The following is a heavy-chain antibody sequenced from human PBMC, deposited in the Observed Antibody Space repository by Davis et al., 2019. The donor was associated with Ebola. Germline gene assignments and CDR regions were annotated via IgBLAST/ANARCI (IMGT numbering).Heavy chain of an antibody. J-gene: IGHJ6*02. D-gene: IGHD2-2*02. CDR3: ARGGVVVPAAIQDHYYYYGMDV. Sequence: ASVKVSCKASGGTFSSYAISWVRQAPGQGLEWMGIINPSGGSTSYAQKFQGRVTMTRDTSTSTVYMELSSLRSEDTAVYYCARGGVVVPAAIQDHYYYYGMDVWGQGTTVTVSS. CDR2: INPSGGST. V-gene: IGHV1-46*01. CDR1: GGTFSSYA.